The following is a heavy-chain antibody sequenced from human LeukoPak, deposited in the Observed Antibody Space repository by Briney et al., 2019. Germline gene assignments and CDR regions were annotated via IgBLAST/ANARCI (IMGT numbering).Heavy chain of an antibody. D-gene: IGHD5-12*01. CDR3: ARCSGNGYDYSWFDP. CDR1: GGSLSIYY. V-gene: IGHV4-4*07. Sequence: PSETLSLTCTVSGGSLSIYYWNWIRQPAGKGLERIGRIYTSGSTNYNPSLKSRVTMSVDASKNQFSLKLSSVTAADTAVYYCARCSGNGYDYSWFDPWGQGTPVTVSS. CDR2: IYTSGST. J-gene: IGHJ5*02.